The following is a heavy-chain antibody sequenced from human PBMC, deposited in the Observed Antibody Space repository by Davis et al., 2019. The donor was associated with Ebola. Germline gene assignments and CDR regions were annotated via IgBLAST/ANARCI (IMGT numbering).Heavy chain of an antibody. CDR3: ARSPGRSLVVTALKRNFDL. J-gene: IGHJ2*01. Sequence: MPSETLSLTCSVSGGSISSSRYYWGWLRQSPGQGLEWIGSLYYRMNTYYNPSLKSRVTISVDTSKNQFSLKLSSVTAADTAVYYCARSPGRSLVVTALKRNFDLWGRGTLVTVSS. CDR2: LYYRMNT. V-gene: IGHV4-39*07. D-gene: IGHD2-21*02. CDR1: GGSISSSRYY.